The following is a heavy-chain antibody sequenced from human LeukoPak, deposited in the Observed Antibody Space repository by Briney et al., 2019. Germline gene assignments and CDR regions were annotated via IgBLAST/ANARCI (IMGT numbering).Heavy chain of an antibody. CDR3: ARDVVAGALGGFDY. J-gene: IGHJ4*02. D-gene: IGHD6-19*01. V-gene: IGHV1-18*01. Sequence: ASVKVSCKASGYTFTSYGISWVLQAPGQGLEWRGWISAYNVNTNYAQKLQGRVTMTTDTSTRTAYMELRSLRSDDTAVYYCARDVVAGALGGFDYWGQGTLVTVST. CDR1: GYTFTSYG. CDR2: ISAYNVNT.